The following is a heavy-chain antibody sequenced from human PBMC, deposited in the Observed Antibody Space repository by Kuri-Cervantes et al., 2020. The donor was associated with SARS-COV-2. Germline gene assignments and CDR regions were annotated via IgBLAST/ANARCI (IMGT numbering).Heavy chain of an antibody. CDR2: IKQDGSEK. Sequence: GGSLRLSCAASGFTFSSYWMSWVRQAPGKGLEWVANIKQDGSEKYYVDSVKGRFTISRDNAKNSLYLQMTSLRAEDTAVYYCARADFWSGYWFDYWGQGTLVTVSS. D-gene: IGHD3-3*01. CDR1: GFTFSSYW. CDR3: ARADFWSGYWFDY. V-gene: IGHV3-7*01. J-gene: IGHJ4*02.